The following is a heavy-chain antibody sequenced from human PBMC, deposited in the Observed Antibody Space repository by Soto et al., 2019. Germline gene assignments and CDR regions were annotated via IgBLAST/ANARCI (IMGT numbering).Heavy chain of an antibody. D-gene: IGHD3-16*02. Sequence: SETLSLTCTVSGGSIRSSSYYWGRKRQPPGKGLEWIGSIYYSGSTYYNPSLKSRVTISVDTSKNQFSLKLSSVTAADTAVYYCARLSVWGSYRYTTEAYFDYWGQGTLVTVSS. CDR1: GGSIRSSSYY. CDR3: ARLSVWGSYRYTTEAYFDY. V-gene: IGHV4-39*01. CDR2: IYYSGST. J-gene: IGHJ4*02.